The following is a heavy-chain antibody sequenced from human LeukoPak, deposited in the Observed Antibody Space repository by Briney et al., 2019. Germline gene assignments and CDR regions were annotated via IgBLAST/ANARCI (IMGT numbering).Heavy chain of an antibody. CDR3: ARAGYSSGWYVYFDY. V-gene: IGHV3-33*08. D-gene: IGHD6-19*01. CDR2: IWYDGSNK. CDR1: GFAFSSYW. Sequence: GGSLRLSCAASGFAFSSYWMHWVRQAPGKGLEWVAVIWYDGSNKYYADSVKGRFTISRDNSKNTLYLQMNSLRAEDTAVYYCARAGYSSGWYVYFDYWGQGTLVTVSS. J-gene: IGHJ4*02.